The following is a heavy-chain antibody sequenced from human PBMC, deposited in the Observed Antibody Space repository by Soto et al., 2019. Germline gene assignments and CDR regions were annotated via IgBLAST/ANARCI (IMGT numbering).Heavy chain of an antibody. J-gene: IGHJ6*02. CDR3: AREYYYERSAYYFENYFYGMDV. Sequence: QVQLVESGGGLVTPGGSLRLSCAASGFTFSDHYMSWIRQAPGKGLEWVAYISGGTIYINYADSLKGRFTISRDNAKNSLYLQMNSLRAEDTAVYYCAREYYYERSAYYFENYFYGMDVWGQGTTVTVSS. CDR2: ISGGTIYI. CDR1: GFTFSDHY. D-gene: IGHD3-22*01. V-gene: IGHV3-11*06.